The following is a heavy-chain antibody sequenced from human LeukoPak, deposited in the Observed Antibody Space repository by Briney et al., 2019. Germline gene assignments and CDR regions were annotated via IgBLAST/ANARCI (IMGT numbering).Heavy chain of an antibody. Sequence: GGSLRLSCAASGFTFSSYGMHWVRQAPGKGLEWVAFIRYYGSNKYYADSVKGRFTISRDNSKNTLYLQMNSLRAEDTAVYYCAKDSQRWRDPYYYDSSGYRELDYWGQGTLVTVSS. D-gene: IGHD3-22*01. CDR1: GFTFSSYG. CDR3: AKDSQRWRDPYYYDSSGYRELDY. V-gene: IGHV3-30*02. CDR2: IRYYGSNK. J-gene: IGHJ4*02.